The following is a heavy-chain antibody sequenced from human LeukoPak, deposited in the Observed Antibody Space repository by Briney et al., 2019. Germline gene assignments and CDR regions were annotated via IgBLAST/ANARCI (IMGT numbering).Heavy chain of an antibody. D-gene: IGHD6-13*01. CDR3: AGGISATGGG. J-gene: IGHJ3*01. CDR1: GFTFSTYW. Sequence: GGSLRLSCAASGFTFSTYWMHWVRQAPGKGPVWVSRINSDGSITTYADSVKGRFTISRDNAKNTLYLQMNSLRAEDTAVYYCAGGISATGGGWGQGTMVTVSS. CDR2: INSDGSIT. V-gene: IGHV3-74*01.